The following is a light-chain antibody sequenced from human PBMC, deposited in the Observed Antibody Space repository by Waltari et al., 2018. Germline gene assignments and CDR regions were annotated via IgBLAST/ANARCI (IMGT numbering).Light chain of an antibody. V-gene: IGLV2-14*01. CDR2: DVS. CDR3: SSYTSSGTLGF. CDR1: SSDVGGYNY. Sequence: QSALTQPASVSGSPGQSITISCTGTSSDVGGYNYVSWYQQYPGKAPKLMIYDVSNRPSGVRHSFSGSKSGNTASLTISGIQAEDDADYYCSSYTSSGTLGFFGTGTKVTVL. J-gene: IGLJ1*01.